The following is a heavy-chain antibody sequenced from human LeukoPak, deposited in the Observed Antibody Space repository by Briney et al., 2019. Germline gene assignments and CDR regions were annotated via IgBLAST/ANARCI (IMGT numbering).Heavy chain of an antibody. Sequence: SETLSLTCNVSGGSISSSGYYWGWTRQPPGKGLEWIGYIYYSGSTNYNPSLKSRVTISVDTSKNQFSLKLSSVTAADTAVYYCARAADSSGYYFHFDYWGQGTLVTVSS. CDR1: GGSISSSGYY. CDR3: ARAADSSGYYFHFDY. D-gene: IGHD3-22*01. V-gene: IGHV4-61*08. CDR2: IYYSGST. J-gene: IGHJ4*02.